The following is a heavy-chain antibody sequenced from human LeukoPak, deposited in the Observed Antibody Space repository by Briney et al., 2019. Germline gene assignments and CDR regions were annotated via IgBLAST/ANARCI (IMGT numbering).Heavy chain of an antibody. CDR2: ISGSGGST. CDR3: AKDLYSSGWYYYYGMDV. D-gene: IGHD6-19*01. CDR1: GFTFSSYA. V-gene: IGHV3-23*01. J-gene: IGHJ6*02. Sequence: GASLRLSCAASGFTFSSYAMSWVRQAPGKGLEWVSAISGSGGSTYYADSVKGRFTISRDNSKNTLYLQMNSLRAEDTAVYYCAKDLYSSGWYYYYGMDVWGQGTTVTVSS.